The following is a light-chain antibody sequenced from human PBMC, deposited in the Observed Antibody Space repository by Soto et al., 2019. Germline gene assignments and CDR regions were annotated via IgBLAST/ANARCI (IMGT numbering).Light chain of an antibody. CDR2: LNSDGSH. CDR1: SGHSNYA. V-gene: IGLV4-69*01. CDR3: QTWGSGIVV. Sequence: QTVVTQSPSASASLGASVKLTCTLSSGHSNYAIAWHQQQPEKGPRYLMKLNSDGSHSKGDGIPDRFSGSSSGAERYLTVSRLQSEDEADYYCQTWGSGIVVFGGGTKLTVL. J-gene: IGLJ2*01.